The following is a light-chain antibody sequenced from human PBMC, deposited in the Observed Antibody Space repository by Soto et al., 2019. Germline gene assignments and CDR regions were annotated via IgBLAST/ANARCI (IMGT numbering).Light chain of an antibody. CDR1: QSVSSN. CDR2: VAS. V-gene: IGKV3-15*01. J-gene: IGKJ4*01. Sequence: EIVMTQSPATLSVSPGERATLSCRASQSVSSNLAWYQQKPGQTPKLLIYVASTRATGIPARFSGSGSGTEFTRTISSLQSEDFAVYYWQQYNVWPLTFGGGTKVEFK. CDR3: QQYNVWPLT.